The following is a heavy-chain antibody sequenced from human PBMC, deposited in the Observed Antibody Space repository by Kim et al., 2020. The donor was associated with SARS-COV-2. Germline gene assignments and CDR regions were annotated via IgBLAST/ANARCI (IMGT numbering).Heavy chain of an antibody. D-gene: IGHD2-2*01. CDR1: GFTFSSYW. J-gene: IGHJ4*02. CDR3: ARVGSSTRSPHR. CDR2: INQHGSEK. V-gene: IGHV3-7*03. Sequence: GGSLRLSCAASGFTFSSYWMTWVRQAPGKGLEWVANINQHGSEKYYVGSVEGRFTISRDNAKNSLYLQMNSLRAEDTAVYYCARVGSSTRSPHRWGQGTLVTVSS.